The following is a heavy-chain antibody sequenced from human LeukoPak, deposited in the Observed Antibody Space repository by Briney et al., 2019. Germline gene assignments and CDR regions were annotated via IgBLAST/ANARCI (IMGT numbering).Heavy chain of an antibody. CDR1: GGSISSYY. CDR2: IYYSGST. J-gene: IGHJ6*02. D-gene: IGHD6-6*01. V-gene: IGHV4-59*01. CDR3: ARVGVEYSSPTDYYYGMDV. Sequence: SETLSLTCTVSGGSISSYYWSWIRQPPGKGLEWIGYIYYSGSTNYNPSLKSRVTISVDTSKNQFSLKLSSVTAAATAVYYCARVGVEYSSPTDYYYGMDVWGQGPTVTVSS.